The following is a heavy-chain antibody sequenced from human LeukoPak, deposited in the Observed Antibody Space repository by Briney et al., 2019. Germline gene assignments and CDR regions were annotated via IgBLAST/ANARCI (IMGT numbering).Heavy chain of an antibody. CDR3: AKVGQLGYFDY. CDR1: GFTFSSYW. D-gene: IGHD6-13*01. CDR2: ISGSGGST. Sequence: GGSLRLSCAASGFTFSSYWMHWVRQAPGKGLEWVSGISGSGGSTYYADSVKGRFTISRDNSKNTLYLQMNSLRAEDTAVYYCAKVGQLGYFDYWGQGTLVTVSS. V-gene: IGHV3-23*01. J-gene: IGHJ4*02.